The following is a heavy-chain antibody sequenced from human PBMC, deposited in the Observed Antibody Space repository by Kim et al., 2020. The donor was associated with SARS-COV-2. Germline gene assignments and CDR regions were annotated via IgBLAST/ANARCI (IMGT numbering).Heavy chain of an antibody. Sequence: GGSLRLSCAASGFTFSRDAMSWVRQAPGKGLELVSTIGAAYNTFYADSVKGRFTISRDNSKSTLYLQMNSLRTEDTAVYYCAKYYGSGSYEAYCDFWAREPWSPSPQ. CDR2: IGAAYNT. D-gene: IGHD3-10*01. J-gene: IGHJ4*02. V-gene: IGHV3-23*01. CDR1: GFTFSRDA. CDR3: AKYYGSGSYEAYCDF.